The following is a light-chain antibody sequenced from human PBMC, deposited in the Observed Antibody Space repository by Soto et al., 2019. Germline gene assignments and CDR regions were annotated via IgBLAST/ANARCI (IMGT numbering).Light chain of an antibody. CDR1: QSISSSY. Sequence: EIVLTQSPGTLSLSPGERATLSCRASQSISSSYLAWYQQKPGQAPRLLIYGASSRATGIPDRFSGSGSGTDFTLTISRLEPEDFAVECCQQYGGSPPYTVGQGTKLEIK. CDR2: GAS. CDR3: QQYGGSPPYT. V-gene: IGKV3-20*01. J-gene: IGKJ2*01.